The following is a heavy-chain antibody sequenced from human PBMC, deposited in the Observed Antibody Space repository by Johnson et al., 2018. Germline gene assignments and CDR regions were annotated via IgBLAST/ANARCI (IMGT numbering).Heavy chain of an antibody. D-gene: IGHD2-15*01. J-gene: IGHJ6*03. CDR3: AREGSPNYYYMDV. CDR2: INHSGNT. Sequence: QVQLQQWGAGLLKXSETXSLXCTVYGGSFSGYYWSWIRQPPGKGLEWIGEINHSGNTNYNPSLKSRVTISVDTSKNQFSLKLSSVTAADTAVYYCAREGSPNYYYMDVWGKGTTVTVSS. CDR1: GGSFSGYY. V-gene: IGHV4-34*01.